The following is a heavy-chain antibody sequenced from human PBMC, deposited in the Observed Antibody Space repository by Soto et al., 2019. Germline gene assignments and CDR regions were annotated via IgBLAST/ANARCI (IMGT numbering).Heavy chain of an antibody. Sequence: QVQLVQSGAEVKKPGSSMKVSCKTSGGTFTSHIFSWVRQAPGEGLEWMGRIIPFSDITNYAQKFQGRLTITADKATTTVYMELSSLQSEDTAMYFCAREEFGATVLFWCQGPLVTVSS. CDR2: IIPFSDIT. CDR1: GGTFTSHI. D-gene: IGHD1-26*01. V-gene: IGHV1-69*02. J-gene: IGHJ4*02. CDR3: AREEFGATVLF.